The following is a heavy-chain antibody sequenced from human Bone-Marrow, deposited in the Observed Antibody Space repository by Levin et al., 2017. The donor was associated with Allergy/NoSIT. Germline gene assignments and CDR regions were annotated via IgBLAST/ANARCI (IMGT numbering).Heavy chain of an antibody. J-gene: IGHJ6*03. D-gene: IGHD2-2*01. CDR2: ISYDGSKK. CDR1: GFTFSSYP. CDR3: ARDRWDIVVVPASVGMDV. Sequence: GGSLRLSCAASGFTFSSYPMHWVRQAPGKGLEWVAVISYDGSKKYYADSVKGRFTSSRDNSKNTLYLQMNSLRAEDTAVYYCARDRWDIVVVPASVGMDVWGKGTTVTVSS. V-gene: IGHV3-30-3*01.